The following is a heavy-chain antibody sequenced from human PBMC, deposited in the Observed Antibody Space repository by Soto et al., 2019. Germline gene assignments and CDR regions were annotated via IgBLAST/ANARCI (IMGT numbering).Heavy chain of an antibody. Sequence: PGGSLRLSCVASGFTFSSYAMHWVRQAPGKGLEYVSAISSNGGSTYYADSVKGRFTISRDNSKNTLYLQMNSLRAEDTAVYYCARERGWLQPLDYWGQGTLVTVSS. D-gene: IGHD5-12*01. V-gene: IGHV3-64*04. CDR1: GFTFSSYA. CDR2: ISSNGGST. J-gene: IGHJ4*02. CDR3: ARERGWLQPLDY.